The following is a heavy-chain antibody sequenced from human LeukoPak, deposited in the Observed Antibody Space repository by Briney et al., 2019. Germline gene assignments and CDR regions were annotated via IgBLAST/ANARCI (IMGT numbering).Heavy chain of an antibody. D-gene: IGHD2-2*02. V-gene: IGHV1-69*01. CDR3: ARDHGDIVVVPAAIRGDAFDI. J-gene: IGHJ3*02. CDR1: GGTFSSYA. Sequence: GSSVKVSCKASGGTFSSYAISWVRQAPGQGLEWMGGIIPIFGTANYAQKFQGRVTITADESTSTAYMELSSLRSEDTAVYYCARDHGDIVVVPAAIRGDAFDIWGRGTMVTVSS. CDR2: IIPIFGTA.